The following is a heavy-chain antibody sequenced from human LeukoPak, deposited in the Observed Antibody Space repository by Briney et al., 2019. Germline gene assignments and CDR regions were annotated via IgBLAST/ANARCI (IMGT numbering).Heavy chain of an antibody. CDR2: IYYSGST. CDR1: GGSLSSSY. V-gene: IGHV4-59*08. CDR3: ARQYSSSFLDF. J-gene: IGHJ4*02. D-gene: IGHD6-6*01. Sequence: PSETLSLTCTVSGGSLSSSYWSWIRQPPGKGLEGVGYIYYSGSTNYNPPLKSRVSISVDTSKNQFSLMLTSVTAADTAVFYCARQYSSSFLDFWGQGTLVTVSS.